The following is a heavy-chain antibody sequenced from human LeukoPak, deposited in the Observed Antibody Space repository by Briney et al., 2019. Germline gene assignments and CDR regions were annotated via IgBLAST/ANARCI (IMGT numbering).Heavy chain of an antibody. D-gene: IGHD3-22*01. J-gene: IGHJ4*02. V-gene: IGHV4-34*01. Sequence: SETLSLTCAVYGGSFSGYYWSWIRQPPGKGLEWIGEINHSGSTNYNPSLKSRVTISVDTSKNQFSLKLSSVTAADTAVYYCARTAGSSGLWGQGTLVTVSS. CDR1: GGSFSGYY. CDR3: ARTAGSSGL. CDR2: INHSGST.